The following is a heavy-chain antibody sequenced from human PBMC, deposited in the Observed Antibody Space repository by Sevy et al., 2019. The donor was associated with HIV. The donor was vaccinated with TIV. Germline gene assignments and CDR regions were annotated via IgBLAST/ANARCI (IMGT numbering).Heavy chain of an antibody. V-gene: IGHV3-11*01. J-gene: IGHJ3*02. Sequence: GGSLRLSCAASGFIFSDYNYMIWIRQSPGKGLEWISYISSSGTKYYRESVKGRFTVSRDNAKNSLYLQMNNLRAEDTALYYCASRAKRCTSTSCPFDAFYMWGQGTMVTVSS. CDR3: ASRAKRCTSTSCPFDAFYM. CDR1: GFIFSDYNY. CDR2: ISSSGTK. D-gene: IGHD2-2*01.